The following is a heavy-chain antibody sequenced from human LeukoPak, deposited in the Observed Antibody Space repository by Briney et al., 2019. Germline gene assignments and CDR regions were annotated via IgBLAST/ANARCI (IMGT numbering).Heavy chain of an antibody. Sequence: GASVNVSCKASGYTCTSYGISWVRQAPGEGLEWMGWISAYNGNTTYAQKLPGRVTMTTDTSTSTAYMELRSLRSDDTAVYYCARDIPSIAAAGMNDYWGQGTLVTVSS. CDR3: ARDIPSIAAAGMNDY. V-gene: IGHV1-18*01. CDR1: GYTCTSYG. CDR2: ISAYNGNT. J-gene: IGHJ4*02. D-gene: IGHD6-13*01.